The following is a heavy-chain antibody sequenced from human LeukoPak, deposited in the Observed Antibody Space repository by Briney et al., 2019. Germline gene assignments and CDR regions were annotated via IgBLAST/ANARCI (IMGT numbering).Heavy chain of an antibody. CDR3: ARDRSFRGVTAPGY. D-gene: IGHD3-16*01. J-gene: IGHJ4*02. V-gene: IGHV1-2*02. CDR2: INPNSGGT. Sequence: ASVKVFCKASGYTFTGYYMHWVRQAPGQGLEWMGWINPNSGGTNYAQKFQGRVTMTRDTSISTAYMELSRLRSDDTAVYYCARDRSFRGVTAPGYWGQGTLVTVSS. CDR1: GYTFTGYY.